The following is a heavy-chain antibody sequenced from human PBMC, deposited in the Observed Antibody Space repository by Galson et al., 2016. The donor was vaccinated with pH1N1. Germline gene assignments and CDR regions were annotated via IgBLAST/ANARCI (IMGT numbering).Heavy chain of an antibody. D-gene: IGHD6-19*01. CDR3: ARHSTSGFPTIEVAARRRPFDV. CDR2: INHGGST. J-gene: IGHJ3*01. CDR1: GGSFRVYY. V-gene: IGHV4-34*01. Sequence: SETLSLTCAVYGGSFRVYYWSWIRQSPEKGLEWIGEINHGGSTNYNPSLEGRVALSLDTSKNHFSLRLMAVTAADTAVYFCARHSTSGFPTIEVAARRRPFDVWGQGTLVTVSS.